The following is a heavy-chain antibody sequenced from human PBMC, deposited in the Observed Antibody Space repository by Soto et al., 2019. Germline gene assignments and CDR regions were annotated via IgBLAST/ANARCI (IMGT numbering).Heavy chain of an antibody. CDR1: GGSFSGYY. J-gene: IGHJ4*02. D-gene: IGHD6-13*01. V-gene: IGHV4-34*01. Sequence: SETLSLTCAVYGGSFSGYYWSWIRQPPGKGLAWIGEINHSGSTNYNPSLKSRVTISVDTSKNQFSLKLSSVTAADTAVYYCARGQNPAAARSYWGQGTLVTVSS. CDR2: INHSGST. CDR3: ARGQNPAAARSY.